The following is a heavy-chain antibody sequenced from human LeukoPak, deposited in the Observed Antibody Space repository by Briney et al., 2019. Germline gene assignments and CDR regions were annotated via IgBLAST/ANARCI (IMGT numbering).Heavy chain of an antibody. CDR2: INSDGSST. J-gene: IGHJ4*02. CDR3: ARDQVVRGVIIDY. V-gene: IGHV3-74*01. CDR1: GFTFSRYW. D-gene: IGHD3-10*01. Sequence: GGSLRLSCAASGFTFSRYWMHWVRQAPGKGLVWVSRINSDGSSTSYADSVKGRFTISRDNAKNTLYLQMNSLRAEDTAVYYCARDQVVRGVIIDYWGQGTLVTVSS.